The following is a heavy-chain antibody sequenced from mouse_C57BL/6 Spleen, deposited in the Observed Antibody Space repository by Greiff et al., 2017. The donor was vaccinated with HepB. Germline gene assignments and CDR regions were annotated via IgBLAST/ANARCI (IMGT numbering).Heavy chain of an antibody. CDR1: GYTFTDYE. J-gene: IGHJ2*01. V-gene: IGHV1-15*01. D-gene: IGHD1-1*01. CDR2: IDPETGGT. CDR3: TSYYYGSSSFDY. Sequence: VHLVESGAELVRPGASVTLSCKASGYTFTDYEMHWVKQTPVHGLEWIGAIDPETGGTAYNQKFKGKAILTADKSSSTAYMELRSLTSEDSAVYYCTSYYYGSSSFDYWGQGTTLTVSS.